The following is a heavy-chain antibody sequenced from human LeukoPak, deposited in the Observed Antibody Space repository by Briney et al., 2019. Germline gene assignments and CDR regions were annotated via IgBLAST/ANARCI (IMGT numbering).Heavy chain of an antibody. CDR1: GGSISSYY. CDR2: IYYSEST. J-gene: IGHJ3*02. D-gene: IGHD3-16*01. CDR3: AREGGAGAFDI. Sequence: PSETLSLTCTISGGSISSYYWSWIRQSPGKGLEWIGYIYYSESTNYNPSLKSRVTISVDTSKNQFSLKLNSVTAADTAVYYCAREGGAGAFDIWGQGTMVTVSS. V-gene: IGHV4-59*01.